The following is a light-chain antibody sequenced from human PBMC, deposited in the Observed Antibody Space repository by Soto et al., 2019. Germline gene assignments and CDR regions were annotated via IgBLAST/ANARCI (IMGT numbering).Light chain of an antibody. CDR3: LQRIEFPYT. CDR2: TLS. CDR1: QSLVASHDGNTY. J-gene: IGKJ2*01. V-gene: IGKV2-40*01. Sequence: IVMTQTPLSLPVTPGEPASISCRSSQSLVASHDGNTYVDWYLQRPGQSPRLLIYTLSYRAPGVPDRFSGSGSVTDFTLKISRVEAEDVGVYYCLQRIEFPYTFGQGTKLEIK.